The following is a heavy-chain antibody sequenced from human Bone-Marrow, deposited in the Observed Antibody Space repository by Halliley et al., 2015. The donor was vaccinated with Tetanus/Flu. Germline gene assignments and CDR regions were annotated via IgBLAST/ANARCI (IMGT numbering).Heavy chain of an antibody. V-gene: IGHV4-59*01. Sequence: LRLSCSVSGDSFSECIWIWVRQPPGKGLQWIGNISYSGDTNYNPSLKSRLSMSLDTSKNQFSLNLRSVTAADTAVYCCARGLYVYGSGSSLFDSWGQGTLVTVSS. CDR3: ARGLYVYGSGSSLFDS. CDR2: ISYSGDT. J-gene: IGHJ4*02. D-gene: IGHD3-10*01. CDR1: GDSFSECI.